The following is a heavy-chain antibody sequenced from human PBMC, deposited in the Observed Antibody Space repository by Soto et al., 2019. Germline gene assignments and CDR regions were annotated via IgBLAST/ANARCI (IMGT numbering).Heavy chain of an antibody. J-gene: IGHJ6*02. CDR3: ARLMVRGVSSAMDV. CDR2: FYPGDSDT. V-gene: IGHV5-51*01. Sequence: GESLQISCKGSGYSFTTYWIGWVRKMPGKGLEWMVIFYPGDSDTRYSPSFQGQVTISADKSISTAYLQWSSLKASDTAMYYCARLMVRGVSSAMDVWGQGTTVTVPS. D-gene: IGHD3-10*01. CDR1: GYSFTTYW.